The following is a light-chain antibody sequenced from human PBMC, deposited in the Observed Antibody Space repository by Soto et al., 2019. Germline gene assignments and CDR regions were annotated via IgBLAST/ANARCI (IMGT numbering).Light chain of an antibody. CDR3: CSYAGSYTPVV. CDR1: SSEVGGYNY. Sequence: QSALTQPRSVSGSTRQSVTSSCTRTSSEVGGYNYVSWYQQHPGKAPKLMIYDVSKRPSGDPDRFSGSKSGNTASLTISGLQAEDEADYYCCSYAGSYTPVVFGGGTKLTVL. J-gene: IGLJ2*01. V-gene: IGLV2-11*01. CDR2: DVS.